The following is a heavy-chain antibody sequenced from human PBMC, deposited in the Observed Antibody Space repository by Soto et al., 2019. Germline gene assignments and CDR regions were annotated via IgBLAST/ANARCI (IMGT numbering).Heavy chain of an antibody. J-gene: IGHJ4*02. D-gene: IGHD3-22*01. CDR1: GGSISSSSYY. Sequence: SETLSLTCTVSGGSISSSSYYFCCIRQPPWNGLELIGSIYYGGSTYYNPSLKSRLTISVDTSKNQFSLKLNSVTAADTAVYYCASQGTQKDYDSSGYYYRRSPFDFWGQGTLVTVSS. V-gene: IGHV4-39*01. CDR3: ASQGTQKDYDSSGYYYRRSPFDF. CDR2: IYYGGST.